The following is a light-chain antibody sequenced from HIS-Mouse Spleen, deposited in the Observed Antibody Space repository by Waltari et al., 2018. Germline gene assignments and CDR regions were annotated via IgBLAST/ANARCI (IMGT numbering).Light chain of an antibody. CDR1: SSDVGGYNS. V-gene: IGLV2-14*01. CDR3: SSYTSSSTWV. CDR2: EVS. J-gene: IGLJ3*02. Sequence: QSALTQPASVSGSPGQSITISCTGTSSDVGGYNSVSWYHQPPGKAPKLMIYEVSNRPSGVSNRFSGSKSGNTASLTISGLQAEDEADYYCSSYTSSSTWVFGGGTKLTVL.